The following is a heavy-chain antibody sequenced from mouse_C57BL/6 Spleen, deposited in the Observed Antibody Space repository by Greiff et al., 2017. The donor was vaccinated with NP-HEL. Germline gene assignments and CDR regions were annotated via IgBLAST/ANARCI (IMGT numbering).Heavy chain of an antibody. CDR2: IYPGSGST. V-gene: IGHV1-55*01. CDR1: GYAFTSYW. D-gene: IGHD2-4*01. CDR3: ARWVITHYCDY. Sequence: VQLQQSGAELVKPGASVKMSCKASGYAFTSYWITWVKQRPGQGLEWIGDIYPGSGSTNYNEKFKSKATLTVDTSSSTAYMQLSSLTSEDSAVYYCARWVITHYCDYWGQGTTLTVSS. J-gene: IGHJ2*01.